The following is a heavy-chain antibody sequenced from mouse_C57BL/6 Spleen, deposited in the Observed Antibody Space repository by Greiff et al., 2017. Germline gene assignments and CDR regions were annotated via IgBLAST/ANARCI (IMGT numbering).Heavy chain of an antibody. CDR2: IDPENGET. Sequence: VQLKQSGAELVKPGASVKLSCTASGFNIKDYYMHWVKQRTEQGLEWIGRIDPENGETKYAQKFQGKATITADTSSNTDYLQLSSLTSEDTAVYYGATSKLSTTVVGGWGQGTLVTVSA. J-gene: IGHJ3*01. CDR1: GFNIKDYY. V-gene: IGHV14-2*01. D-gene: IGHD1-1*01. CDR3: ATSKLSTTVVGG.